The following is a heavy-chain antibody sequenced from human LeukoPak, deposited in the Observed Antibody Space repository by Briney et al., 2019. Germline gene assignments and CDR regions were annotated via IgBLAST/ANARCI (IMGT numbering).Heavy chain of an antibody. CDR3: AKERKTYFYDTSGYPIDY. CDR1: GFTFSSYG. Sequence: GGSLRLSCAASGFTFSSYGIHWVRQAPGKGLEWVAFVRYDGTNKYYADSVKGRFTISRDNSKNTLYLQMNSLRAEDTAVYYCAKERKTYFYDTSGYPIDYWGQGTLVTVSS. V-gene: IGHV3-30*02. J-gene: IGHJ4*02. CDR2: VRYDGTNK. D-gene: IGHD3-22*01.